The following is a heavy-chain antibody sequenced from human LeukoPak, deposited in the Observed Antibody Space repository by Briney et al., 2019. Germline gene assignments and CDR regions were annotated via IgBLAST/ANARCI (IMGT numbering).Heavy chain of an antibody. D-gene: IGHD3-22*01. V-gene: IGHV4-59*12. CDR2: VSSNEGT. Sequence: SETLSLTCTVSGGSISTYYWGWIRQPPGEGLEWIGYVSSNEGTNYNPSLKSRVTILVDTSKNQFSLKLSSVTAADTAVYYCAREYDSSGYPTSFDYWGQGTLVTVSS. J-gene: IGHJ4*02. CDR1: GGSISTYY. CDR3: AREYDSSGYPTSFDY.